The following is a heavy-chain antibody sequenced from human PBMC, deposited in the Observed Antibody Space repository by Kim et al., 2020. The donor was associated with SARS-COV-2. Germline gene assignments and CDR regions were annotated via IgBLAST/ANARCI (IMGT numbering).Heavy chain of an antibody. D-gene: IGHD5-12*01. CDR3: ATDVAMGSKNDY. V-gene: IGHV1-24*01. J-gene: IGHJ4*02. Sequence: ASVKVSCKVSGYTLTELSMHWVRQAPGKGLEWMGGFDPEDGETIYAQKFQGRVTMTEDSSTDTAYMELSSLRSEDTAVYYCATDVAMGSKNDYWGQGTLVTVSS. CDR2: FDPEDGET. CDR1: GYTLTELS.